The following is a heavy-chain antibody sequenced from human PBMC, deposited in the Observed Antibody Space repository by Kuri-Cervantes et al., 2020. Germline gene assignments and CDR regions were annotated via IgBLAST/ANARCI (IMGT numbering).Heavy chain of an antibody. V-gene: IGHV4-34*01. CDR1: GGSFRGYY. CDR3: ARAKNGNYDDGAFDI. CDR2: FNHSGSG. Sequence: ETLSLICAVYGGSFRGYYWSWIRQPPGKGLEWIREFNHSGSGNYNPSLKCRVTISVDKFKNQYSLKLRPVTAADTAVYYCARAKNGNYDDGAFDIWGQGTMVTVSS. D-gene: IGHD1-7*01. J-gene: IGHJ3*02.